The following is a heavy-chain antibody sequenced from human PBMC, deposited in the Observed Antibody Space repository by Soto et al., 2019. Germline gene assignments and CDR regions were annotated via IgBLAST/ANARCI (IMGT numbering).Heavy chain of an antibody. D-gene: IGHD3-10*01. CDR2: INPNSVGT. J-gene: IGHJ3*02. Sequence: ASVKVSCKASGYTFTGHYMHWVRQAPGQGLEWMGWINPNSVGTNYAQKFQGRVTMTRDTSISTAYMELSRLRSDDTAVYYCAREPMVRAAHGFDIWGQGTIVTASS. V-gene: IGHV1-2*02. CDR3: AREPMVRAAHGFDI. CDR1: GYTFTGHY.